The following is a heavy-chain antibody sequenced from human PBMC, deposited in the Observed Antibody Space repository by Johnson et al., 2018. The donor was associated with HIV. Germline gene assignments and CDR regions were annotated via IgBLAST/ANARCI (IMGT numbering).Heavy chain of an antibody. CDR3: ARDATPWNGEYVGYAFDL. CDR1: GFTFSSYA. Sequence: VQLVESGGGLVQPGGSLRLSCAASGFTFSSYAMSWVRQAPGKGLEWVSVIYSGGSTYFADSVKGRFTISRDNSKNTLYLQMNSLRAEDTAVSYCARDATPWNGEYVGYAFDLWGPGAMVTVSS. J-gene: IGHJ3*01. D-gene: IGHD1-1*01. CDR2: IYSGGST. V-gene: IGHV3-23*03.